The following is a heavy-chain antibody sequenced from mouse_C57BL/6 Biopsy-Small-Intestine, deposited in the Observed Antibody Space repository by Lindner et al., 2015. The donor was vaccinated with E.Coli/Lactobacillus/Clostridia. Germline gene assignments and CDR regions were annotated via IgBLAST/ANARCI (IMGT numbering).Heavy chain of an antibody. D-gene: IGHD2-5*01. V-gene: IGHV1-47*01. CDR2: LHPYNDDT. CDR3: ARGSNFYAINY. Sequence: VQLQESGAELVKPGASVKMSCKASGYTFTTYPIEWMKQNHEKSLEWIGNLHPYNDDTHYNEDFKGKATLTVAKSSNTVYLELSRLTSDDSAVYYCARGSNFYAINYWGQGTSVTVSS. J-gene: IGHJ4*01. CDR1: GYTFTTYP.